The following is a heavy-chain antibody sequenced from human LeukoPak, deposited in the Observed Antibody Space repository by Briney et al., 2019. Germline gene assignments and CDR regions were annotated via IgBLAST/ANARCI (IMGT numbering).Heavy chain of an antibody. D-gene: IGHD6-6*01. V-gene: IGHV3-64*01. CDR2: ISNNGGST. Sequence: GILRLSCAASGFTFSSFAMHWVRQAPGKGLEYVSTISNNGGSTYYATSVRGRFSISRDNSKNTLYLQMGSLRAEDMAVYYCARDNDDTSSSGGFDYWGQGTLVTVSS. CDR1: GFTFSSFA. J-gene: IGHJ4*02. CDR3: ARDNDDTSSSGGFDY.